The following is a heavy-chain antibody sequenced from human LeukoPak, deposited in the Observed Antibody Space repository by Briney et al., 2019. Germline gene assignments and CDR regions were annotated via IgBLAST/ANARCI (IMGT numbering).Heavy chain of an antibody. CDR1: GFTFSSYG. J-gene: IGHJ4*02. CDR3: ARVGGLYFDY. CDR2: IKQDGSEK. D-gene: IGHD2-15*01. Sequence: PGGSLRLSCAASGFTFSSYGMHWVRQAPGKGLEWVANIKQDGSEKYYVDSVKGRFTISRDNAKNSLYLQMNSLRAEDTAVYYCARVGGLYFDYWGQGTLVTVSS. V-gene: IGHV3-7*04.